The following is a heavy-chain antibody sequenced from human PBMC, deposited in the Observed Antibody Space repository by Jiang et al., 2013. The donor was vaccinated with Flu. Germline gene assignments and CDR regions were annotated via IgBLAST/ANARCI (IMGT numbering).Heavy chain of an antibody. V-gene: IGHV1-69*01. Sequence: TFSSYAISWVRQAPGQGLEWMGGIIPIFGTANYAQKFQGRVTITADESTSTAYMELSSLRSEDTAVYYCARAQGGATNTYYYYGMDVWGQGTTVTVSS. J-gene: IGHJ6*02. CDR1: TFSSYA. CDR2: IIPIFGTA. D-gene: IGHD1-26*01. CDR3: ARAQGGATNTYYYYGMDV.